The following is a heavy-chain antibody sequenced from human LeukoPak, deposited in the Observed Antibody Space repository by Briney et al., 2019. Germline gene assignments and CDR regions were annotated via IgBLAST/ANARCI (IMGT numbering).Heavy chain of an antibody. J-gene: IGHJ5*02. CDR3: AREFPDGCSSTSCPFDP. V-gene: IGHV1-69*04. D-gene: IGHD2-2*01. CDR2: IIPILGIA. CDR1: GGTFSSYA. Sequence: GAPVKVSCKASGGTFSSYAISWVRQAPGQGLEWMGRIIPILGIANYAQKFQGRVTITADKSTSTAYMELSSLRSEDTAVYYCAREFPDGCSSTSCPFDPWGQGTLVTVSS.